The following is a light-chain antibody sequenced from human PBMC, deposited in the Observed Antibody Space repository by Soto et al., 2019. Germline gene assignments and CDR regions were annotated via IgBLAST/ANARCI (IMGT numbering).Light chain of an antibody. CDR1: QSINNL. Sequence: DIQMTQSPSTLSTSVGNRVTITCRASQSINNLLAWYQQKPGIAPKLLIYDASNLDSGVPSRFSGSVSGTEFTLTISSLQPDDFATYYCQQYNSNPPWTFGQGTRVEIK. CDR2: DAS. CDR3: QQYNSNPPWT. V-gene: IGKV1-5*01. J-gene: IGKJ1*01.